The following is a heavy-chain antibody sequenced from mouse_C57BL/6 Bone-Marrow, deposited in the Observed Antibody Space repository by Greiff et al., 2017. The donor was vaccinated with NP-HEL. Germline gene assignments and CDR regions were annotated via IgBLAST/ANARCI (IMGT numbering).Heavy chain of an antibody. CDR1: GYTFTDYY. CDR2: IFPGSGST. D-gene: IGHD1-1*01. V-gene: IGHV1-75*01. CDR3: ARRYYGSTYAMDY. J-gene: IGHJ4*01. Sequence: VQLVESGPELVKPGASVKISCKASGYTFTDYYINWVKQRPGQGLEWIGWIFPGSGSTYYNEKFKGKATLTVDKSSSTAYMLLSSLTSEDSAVYFCARRYYGSTYAMDYWGQGTSVTVSS.